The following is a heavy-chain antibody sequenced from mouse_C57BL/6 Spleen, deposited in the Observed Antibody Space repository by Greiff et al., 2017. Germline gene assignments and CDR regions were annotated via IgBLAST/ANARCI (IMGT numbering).Heavy chain of an antibody. CDR2: INPGSGGT. CDR1: GYAFTNYL. V-gene: IGHV1-54*01. J-gene: IGHJ3*01. D-gene: IGHD1-1*01. Sequence: QVQLKQSGAELVRPGTSVKVSCKASGYAFTNYLIEWVKQRPGQGLEWIGVINPGSGGTNYNEKFKGKATLTADKSSSTAYMQLSSLTSEDSAVYVCARRCYYGSSEAWFAYWGQGTLVTVSA. CDR3: ARRCYYGSSEAWFAY.